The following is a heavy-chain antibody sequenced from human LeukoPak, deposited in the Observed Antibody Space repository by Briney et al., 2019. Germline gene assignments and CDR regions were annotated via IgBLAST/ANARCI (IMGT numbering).Heavy chain of an antibody. CDR3: ARDLSEGWFGEANWFDP. CDR2: ISAYNGNT. CDR1: GYTFTSYG. Sequence: ASVKVSCKASGYTFTSYGISWVRQAPGQGLEWMGWISAYNGNTNYAQKLQGRVTMTTDTSTSTAYMELRSLRSDDTAVYYCARDLSEGWFGEANWFDPWGQGTLVTVSS. D-gene: IGHD3-10*01. V-gene: IGHV1-18*01. J-gene: IGHJ5*02.